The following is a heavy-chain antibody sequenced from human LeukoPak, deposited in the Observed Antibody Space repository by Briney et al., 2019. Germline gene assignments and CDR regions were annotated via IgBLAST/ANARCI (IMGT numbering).Heavy chain of an antibody. CDR1: GFTFSSYW. Sequence: GGSLRLSCAASGFTFSSYWTSWVRQAPGKGLEWVANIKQDGSEKYYVDSVKGRFTISRDNAKNSLYLQMNSLRAEDTAVYYCATDTNYYDSSGYSWAWGQGTLVTVSS. CDR2: IKQDGSEK. V-gene: IGHV3-7*01. J-gene: IGHJ5*02. D-gene: IGHD3-22*01. CDR3: ATDTNYYDSSGYSWA.